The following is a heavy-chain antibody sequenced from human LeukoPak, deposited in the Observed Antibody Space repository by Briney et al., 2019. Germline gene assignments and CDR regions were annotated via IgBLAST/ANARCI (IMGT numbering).Heavy chain of an antibody. Sequence: NSSETLSLTCTVSGDSISSSSYYWGWIRQPPGKGLEWIGNIFYSGSTHYKPSLKSRVTISVDTSENQFSLKLSSVTAADTAVYYCARRAPNYATDVWGQGTTVTVSS. V-gene: IGHV4-39*01. CDR3: ARRAPNYATDV. CDR1: GDSISSSSYY. D-gene: IGHD2-8*01. J-gene: IGHJ6*02. CDR2: IFYSGST.